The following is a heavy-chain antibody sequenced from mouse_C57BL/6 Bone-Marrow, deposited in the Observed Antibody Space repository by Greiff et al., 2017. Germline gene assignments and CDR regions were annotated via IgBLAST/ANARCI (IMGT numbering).Heavy chain of an antibody. CDR3: ARGYSNYGDY. V-gene: IGHV5-17*01. D-gene: IGHD2-5*01. J-gene: IGHJ4*01. CDR1: GFTFSDYG. CDR2: ISSGSSTI. Sequence: EVKLMESGGGLVKPGGSLKLSCAASGFTFSDYGLHWVRQAPEKGLEWVAYISSGSSTIYYADTVKGRFTISRDNAKNTLFLQMTSLRSEDTAMYYCARGYSNYGDYWGQGTSVTVSS.